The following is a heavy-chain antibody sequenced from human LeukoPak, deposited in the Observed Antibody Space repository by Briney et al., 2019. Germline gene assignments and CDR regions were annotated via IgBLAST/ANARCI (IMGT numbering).Heavy chain of an antibody. Sequence: SETLSLTCTVSGGSISSGSYYWSWIRQPAGKGLEWIGRIYTSGSTNYNPSLKSRVTISVDTSKNQFSLKLSSVTAADTAVYYCARAGYYDFWSGYYTDAGNYYYMDFWRKGTTVTVSS. D-gene: IGHD3-3*01. CDR3: ARAGYYDFWSGYYTDAGNYYYMDF. CDR2: IYTSGST. J-gene: IGHJ6*03. CDR1: GGSISSGSYY. V-gene: IGHV4-61*02.